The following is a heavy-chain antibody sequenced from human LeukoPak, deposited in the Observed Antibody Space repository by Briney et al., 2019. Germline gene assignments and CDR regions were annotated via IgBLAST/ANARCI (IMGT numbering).Heavy chain of an antibody. CDR1: GGSFSGYY. V-gene: IGHV4-34*01. CDR2: INHSGST. CDR3: ARHRSGWLQSSFDY. D-gene: IGHD5-24*01. Sequence: SETLSLTCAVYGGSFSGYYWSWIRQPPGKGLEWIGEINHSGSTNYNPSLKSRVTISVDTSKNQFSLKLSSVAAADTAVYYCARHRSGWLQSSFDYWGQGTLVTVSS. J-gene: IGHJ4*02.